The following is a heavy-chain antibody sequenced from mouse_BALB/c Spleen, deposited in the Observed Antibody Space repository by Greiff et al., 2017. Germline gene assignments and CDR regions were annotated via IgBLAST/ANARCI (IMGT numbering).Heavy chain of an antibody. CDR3: VRDSYYGPWFAY. D-gene: IGHD2-10*01. V-gene: IGHV2-9-2*01. J-gene: IGHJ3*01. Sequence: VHLVESGPGLVAPSQSLSITCTVSGFSLTSYDISWIRQPPGKGLEWLGVIWTGGGTNYNSAFMSRLSISKDNSKSQVFLKMNSLQTDDTAIYYCVRDSYYGPWFAYWGQGTLVTVSA. CDR1: GFSLTSYD. CDR2: IWTGGGT.